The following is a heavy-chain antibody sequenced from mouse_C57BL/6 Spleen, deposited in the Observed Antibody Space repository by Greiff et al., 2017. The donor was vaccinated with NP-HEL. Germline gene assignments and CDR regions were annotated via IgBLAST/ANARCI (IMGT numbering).Heavy chain of an antibody. V-gene: IGHV1-64*01. CDR1: GYTFTSYW. D-gene: IGHD2-3*01. CDR3: ARGGYDPGYFDY. CDR2: IHPNSGST. Sequence: VQLQQPGAELVKPGASVKLSCKASGYTFTSYWMHWVKQRPGQGLEWIGMIHPNSGSTNYNEKFKSKATLTVDKSSSTAYMQLSSLTSEDSAVYYCARGGYDPGYFDYWGQGTTLTVSS. J-gene: IGHJ2*01.